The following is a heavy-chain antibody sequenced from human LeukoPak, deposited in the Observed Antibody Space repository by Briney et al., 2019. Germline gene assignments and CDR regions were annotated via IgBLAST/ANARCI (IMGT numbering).Heavy chain of an antibody. J-gene: IGHJ4*02. V-gene: IGHV3-64*04. CDR2: ISSNGGTT. CDR3: AKDDYYDSSGSV. Sequence: GGSLRLSCSASGFTFSDYAMHWVRQAPGKGLEFVSAISSNGGTTYYADSVKGRFTISRDNSKNTLYLQMNSLRAEGTAVYYCAKDDYYDSSGSVWGQGTLVTVSS. CDR1: GFTFSDYA. D-gene: IGHD3-22*01.